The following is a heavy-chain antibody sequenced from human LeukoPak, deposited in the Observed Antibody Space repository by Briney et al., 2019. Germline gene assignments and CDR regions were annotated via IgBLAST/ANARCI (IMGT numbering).Heavy chain of an antibody. CDR3: ARVWGVMDFYDSRGAFDI. D-gene: IGHD3-22*01. V-gene: IGHV4-39*07. J-gene: IGHJ3*02. CDR1: GGSITSSSYY. Sequence: SETLSLTCTVSGGSITSSSYYWGWIRQPPGKGLEWIGSIYYSGSTNYNPSLKSRVSISVDTSKNQFSLKLNSVTAADTAVYYCARVWGVMDFYDSRGAFDIWGQGTMVTVPS. CDR2: IYYSGST.